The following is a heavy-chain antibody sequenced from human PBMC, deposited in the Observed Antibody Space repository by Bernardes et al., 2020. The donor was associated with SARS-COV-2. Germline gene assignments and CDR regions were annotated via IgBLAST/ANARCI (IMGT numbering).Heavy chain of an antibody. V-gene: IGHV5-51*01. D-gene: IGHD6-19*01. J-gene: IGHJ5*02. CDR2: SYPQDAET. Sequence: GACLKSSGKASGYNLADYWIGWVRPIPGKGLAWVGISYPQDAETRYSPSFQGQVTMSVDKSAMTAFLQWRSLRASDTAIYYCARQPSITVAATGGNWFDPWGQGTLVTVSS. CDR1: GYNLADYW. CDR3: ARQPSITVAATGGNWFDP.